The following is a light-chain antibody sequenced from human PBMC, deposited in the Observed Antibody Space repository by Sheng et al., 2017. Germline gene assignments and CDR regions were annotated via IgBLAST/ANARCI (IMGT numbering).Light chain of an antibody. Sequence: SYVVTQPPSVSVAPGQTARITCGGNNIGSKSVHWYQQKPGQAPVLVVYDDYDRPSGIPERFSGSNSRNTATLTISRVEAGDEADYYCQVWDSSSDVVFGGGTKLTVL. J-gene: IGLJ2*01. V-gene: IGLV3-21*02. CDR3: QVWDSSSDVV. CDR2: DDY. CDR1: NIGSKS.